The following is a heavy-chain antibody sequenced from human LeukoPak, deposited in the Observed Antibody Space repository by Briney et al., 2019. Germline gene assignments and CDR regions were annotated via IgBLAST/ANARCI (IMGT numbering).Heavy chain of an antibody. CDR3: ARGRGSWYGVYFDY. V-gene: IGHV3-7*01. Sequence: GGSLRLSCVASGFTFTDYWMSWVRQVPGKGLEWVANIKRDGSEKYYVDSVKGRFTISRDNAKNSLYLQMNSLRTEDTVVYYCARGRGSWYGVYFDYWGQGTLVTVSS. CDR2: IKRDGSEK. J-gene: IGHJ4*02. D-gene: IGHD6-13*01. CDR1: GFTFTDYW.